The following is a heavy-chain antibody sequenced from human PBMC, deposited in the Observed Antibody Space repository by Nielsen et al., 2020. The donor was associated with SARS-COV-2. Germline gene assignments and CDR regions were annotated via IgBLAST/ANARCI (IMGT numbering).Heavy chain of an antibody. Sequence: GGSLRLSFSASGFTFSRHWMDWVRPAPGQGLVWVSRINPSGSGTAYADSVKGRFAVSRDNAENTVVLQIHSLRVEDTAVYYCAGGADFWSGTQKYYMDVWGKGTTVTVSS. CDR2: INPSGSGT. V-gene: IGHV3-74*01. CDR3: AGGADFWSGTQKYYMDV. J-gene: IGHJ6*03. D-gene: IGHD3-3*01. CDR1: GFTFSRHW.